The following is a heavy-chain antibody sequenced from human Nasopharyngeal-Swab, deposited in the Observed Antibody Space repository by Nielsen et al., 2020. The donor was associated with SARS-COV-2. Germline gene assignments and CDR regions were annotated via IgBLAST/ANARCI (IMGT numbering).Heavy chain of an antibody. CDR2: MNPNSGNT. CDR3: ARGLVTMIVVVITGHYYYGMDV. D-gene: IGHD3-22*01. Sequence: WVRQAPGQGLEWMGWMNPNSGNTGHAQKFQGRVTMTRNTSISTAYMELSSLRSEDTAVYYCARGLVTMIVVVITGHYYYGMDVRGQGTTVTVSS. V-gene: IGHV1-8*01. J-gene: IGHJ6*02.